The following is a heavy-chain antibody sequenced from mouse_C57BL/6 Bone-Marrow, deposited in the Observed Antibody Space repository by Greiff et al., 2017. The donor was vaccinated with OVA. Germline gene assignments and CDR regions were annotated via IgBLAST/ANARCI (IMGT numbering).Heavy chain of an antibody. J-gene: IGHJ4*01. CDR1: GYTFTSYW. Sequence: QVQLQQPGAELVKPGASVKMSCKASGYTFTSYWITWVKQRPGQGLEWIGDIYPGSGSTNYNEKFKSKATLTVDTSSSTAYMQLSSLTSEDSAVYYCARSFGSSHYYYAMDYWGQGTSVTVSS. V-gene: IGHV1-55*01. CDR3: ARSFGSSHYYYAMDY. CDR2: IYPGSGST. D-gene: IGHD1-1*01.